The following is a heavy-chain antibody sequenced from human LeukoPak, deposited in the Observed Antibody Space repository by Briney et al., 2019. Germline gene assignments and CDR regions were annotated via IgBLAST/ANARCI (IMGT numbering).Heavy chain of an antibody. J-gene: IGHJ6*02. V-gene: IGHV4-61*02. CDR1: RGSIISSDDYY. D-gene: IGHD2-15*01. CDR3: EKDSHLDV. CDR2: IYTSGST. Sequence: PSETLSLTCTVSRGSIISSDDYYWSWIRQPAGKGLEWIGRIYTSGSTNYNPSLKSRVTMSVDTSKNQFSLKLSSVTAADTAVYYCEKDSHLDVWGHGTTVTVSS.